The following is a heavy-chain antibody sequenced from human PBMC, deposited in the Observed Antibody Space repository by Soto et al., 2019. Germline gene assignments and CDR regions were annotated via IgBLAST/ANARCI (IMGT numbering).Heavy chain of an antibody. D-gene: IGHD3-3*01. Sequence: GASVKVSCKVSGYTFTSYGISWVRQAPGQGLEWMGWISAYNGNTNYAQKLQGRVTMTTDTSTSTAYMELRSLRSDDTAVYYCARDKGQGGTDFWSGYYRPYYYYYGMDVWGQGTTVTVSS. J-gene: IGHJ6*02. CDR1: GYTFTSYG. CDR3: ARDKGQGGTDFWSGYYRPYYYYYGMDV. V-gene: IGHV1-18*01. CDR2: ISAYNGNT.